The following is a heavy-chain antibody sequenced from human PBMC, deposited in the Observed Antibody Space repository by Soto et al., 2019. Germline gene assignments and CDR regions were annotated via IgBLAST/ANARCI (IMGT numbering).Heavy chain of an antibody. CDR3: ARSVPEYSYGLDAFDI. Sequence: EVQLVESGGGLVQPGGSLRLSCAASGFTFSSYSMNWVRQAPGKGLEWVSSISSSSSYIYYADSVKGRFTISRDNAKNSLYLQMNSLRAEDTAVYYCARSVPEYSYGLDAFDIWGQGTMVTVSS. D-gene: IGHD5-18*01. CDR1: GFTFSSYS. J-gene: IGHJ3*02. V-gene: IGHV3-21*01. CDR2: ISSSSSYI.